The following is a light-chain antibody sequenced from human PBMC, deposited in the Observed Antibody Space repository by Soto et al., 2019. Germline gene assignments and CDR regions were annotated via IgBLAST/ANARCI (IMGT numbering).Light chain of an antibody. V-gene: IGKV3-11*01. Sequence: EIVLTQSPATLSLSPGERATLSCRASQSVGSRLGWYQQKPGQAPRLLLYDASNRATGIPARFSGSGYGTDFTLTISSLEPEDFAVYYYQQRNNWPITFGQGTRLEIK. CDR3: QQRNNWPIT. CDR1: QSVGSR. J-gene: IGKJ5*01. CDR2: DAS.